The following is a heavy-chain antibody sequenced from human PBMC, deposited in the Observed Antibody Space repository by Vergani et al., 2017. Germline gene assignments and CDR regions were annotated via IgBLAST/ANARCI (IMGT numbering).Heavy chain of an antibody. V-gene: IGHV3-33*01. D-gene: IGHD6-13*01. Sequence: QVQLVESGGGVVQPGRSLRLSYAASGFTFSSYGMHWVRQAPGKGLEWVAVIWYDGSNKYYADSVKGRFTISRDNSKNTLYLQMNSLRAEDTAVYYCAREAAGIAAAGGGFDYWGQGTLVTVSS. CDR1: GFTFSSYG. J-gene: IGHJ4*02. CDR2: IWYDGSNK. CDR3: AREAAGIAAAGGGFDY.